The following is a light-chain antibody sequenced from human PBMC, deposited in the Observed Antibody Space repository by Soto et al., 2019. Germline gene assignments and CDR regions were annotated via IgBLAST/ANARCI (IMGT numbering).Light chain of an antibody. V-gene: IGKV1-5*01. J-gene: IGKJ1*01. Sequence: DIQMTQSPSFLSASVGDKVTITCRATESVSKWLAWYQEKPGNPPRPLIYDASTLESGVPSRFSGSGSGTEFTLTISKLQADDFAIYYCQQYNRYSWRCGQGTKV. CDR3: QQYNRYSWR. CDR2: DAS. CDR1: ESVSKW.